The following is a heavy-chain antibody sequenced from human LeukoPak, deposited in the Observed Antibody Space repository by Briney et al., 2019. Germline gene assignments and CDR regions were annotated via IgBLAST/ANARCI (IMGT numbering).Heavy chain of an antibody. Sequence: ASVKVSCKASGYTFTSYGISWVRQAPGQGLEWMGWISAYNGNTNYAQKLQGRVTMTTDTSTSTAYMELRSMRSDDTAVYYCARPHGVLEMAKIAWLDPWGQGTLVTVSS. V-gene: IGHV1-18*01. CDR2: ISAYNGNT. J-gene: IGHJ5*02. CDR1: GYTFTSYG. D-gene: IGHD5-24*01. CDR3: ARPHGVLEMAKIAWLDP.